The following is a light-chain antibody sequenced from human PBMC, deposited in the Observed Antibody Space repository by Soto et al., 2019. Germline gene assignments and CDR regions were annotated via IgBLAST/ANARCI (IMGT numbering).Light chain of an antibody. CDR1: QSISSY. Sequence: DIQMTQPPSSLSAPVGARATITCRASQSISSYLNWYQQKPGKAPKLLIYAASSLQSGVPSRFSGSGSGTDFTLTISSLQPEDFATYYCQQSYSTPYTFGQGTKLEIK. CDR2: AAS. V-gene: IGKV1-39*01. J-gene: IGKJ2*01. CDR3: QQSYSTPYT.